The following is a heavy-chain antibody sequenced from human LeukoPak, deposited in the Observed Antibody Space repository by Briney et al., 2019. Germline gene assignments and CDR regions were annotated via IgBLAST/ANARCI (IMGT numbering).Heavy chain of an antibody. D-gene: IGHD6-19*01. CDR3: ASVTGGGY. J-gene: IGHJ4*02. CDR1: GFTFSTDA. CDR2: ISGTGGST. V-gene: IGHV3-23*01. Sequence: PGGSLRLSCAASGFTFSTDAMTWVRQAPAKGLGLVSLISGTGGSTYYADSVKGRFTISRDNSKNTLYLQMNTLRVEDTAIYYCASVTGGGYWGQGTLVTVSS.